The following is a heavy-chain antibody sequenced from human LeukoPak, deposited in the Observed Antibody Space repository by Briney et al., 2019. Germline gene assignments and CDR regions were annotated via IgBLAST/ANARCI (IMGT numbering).Heavy chain of an antibody. Sequence: PGGSLRLSCAASGFTVSSNYMSWVRQAPGKGLEWLSVIYSGGSTYYADSVKGRFTISRDNSKNTLYLQMNSLRAEDTAVYYCAREGRAYCGGDCSGAFDIWGQGTMVTVSS. CDR2: IYSGGST. V-gene: IGHV3-66*01. CDR1: GFTVSSNY. CDR3: AREGRAYCGGDCSGAFDI. J-gene: IGHJ3*02. D-gene: IGHD2-21*02.